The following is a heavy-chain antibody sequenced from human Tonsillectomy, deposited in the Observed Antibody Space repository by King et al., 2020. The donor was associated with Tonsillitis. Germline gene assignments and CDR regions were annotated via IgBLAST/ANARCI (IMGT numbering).Heavy chain of an antibody. CDR3: ASSYVAYSSSWYGEFDY. V-gene: IGHV3-53*02. Sequence: VQLVETGGGLIQPGGSLRLSCAASGFTVSSNYMSWVRQAPGKGLEWVSLIYSGGSTSYADSVKGRFTISRDNSKNTLYLQMNSLRAEDTAVYYCASSYVAYSSSWYGEFDYWGQGTLVTVSS. J-gene: IGHJ4*02. D-gene: IGHD6-13*01. CDR2: IYSGGST. CDR1: GFTVSSNY.